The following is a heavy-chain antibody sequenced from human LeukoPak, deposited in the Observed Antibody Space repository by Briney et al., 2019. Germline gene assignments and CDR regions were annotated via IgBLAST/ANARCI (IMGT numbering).Heavy chain of an antibody. CDR2: INHSGST. V-gene: IGHV4-34*01. CDR1: GGSFSGYY. J-gene: IGHJ4*02. D-gene: IGHD6-13*01. CDR3: ARAPAYSSSWYDYFDY. Sequence: SETLSFTCAVYGGSFSGYYWSWIRQPPGKGLEWIGEINHSGSTNYNPSLKSRVTISVDTSKNQFSLKLSSVTAADTAVYYCARAPAYSSSWYDYFDYWGQGTLVTVSS.